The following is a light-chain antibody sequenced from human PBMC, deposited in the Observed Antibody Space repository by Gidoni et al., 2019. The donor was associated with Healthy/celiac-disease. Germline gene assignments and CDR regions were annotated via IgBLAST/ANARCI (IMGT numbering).Light chain of an antibody. Sequence: EIVLTQSPATLSLSPGERATLSCRASQRVSSYLAWYQQKPGQAPRLLIYDASNRATGIPARFSGSVSGTDFTLTTSSLEPEDFAVYYRQQRSNWPPTFGGGTKVEIK. CDR2: DAS. CDR1: QRVSSY. J-gene: IGKJ4*01. CDR3: QQRSNWPPT. V-gene: IGKV3-11*01.